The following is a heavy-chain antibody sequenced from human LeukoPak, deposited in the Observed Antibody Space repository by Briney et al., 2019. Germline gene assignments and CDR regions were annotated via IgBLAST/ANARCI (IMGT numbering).Heavy chain of an antibody. Sequence: SETLSLTCTVSGGSINDHAWCWIRQPPGRGLEWIGCVYYTGSSEYNASLKSRLTISTDTSNNQLSLKVTSVTAVDTAIYSCARLSRTATAGAYSYHSSDIWGQGTTVTVSS. CDR2: VYYTGSS. CDR1: GGSINDHA. D-gene: IGHD6-13*01. CDR3: ARLSRTATAGAYSYHSSDI. J-gene: IGHJ6*02. V-gene: IGHV4-59*11.